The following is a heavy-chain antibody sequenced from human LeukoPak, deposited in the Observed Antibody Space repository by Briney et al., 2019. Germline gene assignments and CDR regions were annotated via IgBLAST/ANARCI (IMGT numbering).Heavy chain of an antibody. J-gene: IGHJ3*02. V-gene: IGHV4-39*07. D-gene: IGHD3-22*01. CDR1: GGSISSSSYY. Sequence: SETLSLTCTVSGGSISSSSYYWGWIRQPPGKGLEWIGSIYYSGSTYYNPSLKSRVTISVDTSKNQFSLKLSSVTAADTAVYYCAKDYYDSTGKVGAFDIWGQGTMVTVSS. CDR2: IYYSGST. CDR3: AKDYYDSTGKVGAFDI.